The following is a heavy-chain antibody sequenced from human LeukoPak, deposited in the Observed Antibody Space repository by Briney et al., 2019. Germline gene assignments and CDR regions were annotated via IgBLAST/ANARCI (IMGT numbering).Heavy chain of an antibody. D-gene: IGHD3-16*01. CDR1: GFTFSSHW. Sequence: GGSLRLSCAASGFTFSSHWMSWVRQAPGKGLEWVANIKKDGSEKYYVDAVKGRFTISRDNAKTSLYLQMNSLRAEDTAVYYCARRYSLWGIGKDRFFDYWGQGTLVTVSS. J-gene: IGHJ4*02. V-gene: IGHV3-7*01. CDR3: ARRYSLWGIGKDRFFDY. CDR2: IKKDGSEK.